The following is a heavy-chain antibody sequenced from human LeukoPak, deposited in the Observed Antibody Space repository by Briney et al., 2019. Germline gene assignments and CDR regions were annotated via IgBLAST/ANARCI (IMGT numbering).Heavy chain of an antibody. CDR1: GDSISSYY. J-gene: IGHJ4*02. D-gene: IGHD3-22*01. Sequence: SETLSLTCTVSGDSISSYYWSWIRQPPGKGLEWIGYIHTGGGTSYIPSLKGRVTISIDTSKNQFSLKLSSVTAADTAVYYCARAKRVYYYDSSGYPPKNYYFDYWGQGTLVTVSS. CDR3: ARAKRVYYYDSSGYPPKNYYFDY. V-gene: IGHV4-4*09. CDR2: IHTGGGT.